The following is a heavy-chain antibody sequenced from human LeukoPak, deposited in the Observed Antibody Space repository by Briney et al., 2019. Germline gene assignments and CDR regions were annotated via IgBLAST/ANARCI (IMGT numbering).Heavy chain of an antibody. D-gene: IGHD6-13*01. Sequence: AGSLRLSCAASGFTLSSYAMSWVRQAPRKGLEWVSAISGSGGSTYYADSVKGRFTISRDNSKNALCLQVSRLRAEHTAVYFCAKDPLQLAPNLFDPWGEGTLVTVSS. CDR2: ISGSGGST. J-gene: IGHJ5*02. V-gene: IGHV3-23*01. CDR3: AKDPLQLAPNLFDP. CDR1: GFTLSSYA.